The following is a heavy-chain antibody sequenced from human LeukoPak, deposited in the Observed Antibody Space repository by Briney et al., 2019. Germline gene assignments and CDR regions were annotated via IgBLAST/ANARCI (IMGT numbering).Heavy chain of an antibody. CDR1: GYSISSGYY. Sequence: SETLSLTCTVSGYSISSGYYWGWIRQHPGKGLEWIGSIHQSGNTYYNASLKSRVTISVDTSKNQFSLKLTSVTAADTAVYYCARDSPFDSSWGQGTLVTVSS. CDR3: ARDSPFDSS. V-gene: IGHV4-38-2*02. CDR2: IHQSGNT. D-gene: IGHD2-15*01. J-gene: IGHJ5*02.